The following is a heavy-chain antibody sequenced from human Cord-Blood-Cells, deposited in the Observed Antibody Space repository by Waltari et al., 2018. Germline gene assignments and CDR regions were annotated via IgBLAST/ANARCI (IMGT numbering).Heavy chain of an antibody. CDR1: GGSISSSSYY. V-gene: IGHV4-39*02. J-gene: IGHJ4*02. D-gene: IGHD3-16*01. Sequence: QLQLQESGPGLVKPSETLSLTCTVSGGSISSSSYYWGWTRRPPGKGLEWVGSIYYSGSTYYNPSLKSRVTISVDTSKNQFSLKLSSVTAADTAVYYCAREGVGPWGGIDYWGQGTLVTVSS. CDR2: IYYSGST. CDR3: AREGVGPWGGIDY.